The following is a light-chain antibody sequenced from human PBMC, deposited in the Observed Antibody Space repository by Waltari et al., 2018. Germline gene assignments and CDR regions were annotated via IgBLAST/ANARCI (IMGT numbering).Light chain of an antibody. CDR2: EVN. Sequence: QSALTQPASVSGSPGQSITISCTGTSSHVGGYNFVPWYQQHPGKAPKIRIYEVNNRPSGVSNRVSGSKSGNTASLTISGLQAEDEADYYCSSYTSSNTLVFGGGTKLTVL. V-gene: IGLV2-14*01. J-gene: IGLJ2*01. CDR1: SSHVGGYNF. CDR3: SSYTSSNTLV.